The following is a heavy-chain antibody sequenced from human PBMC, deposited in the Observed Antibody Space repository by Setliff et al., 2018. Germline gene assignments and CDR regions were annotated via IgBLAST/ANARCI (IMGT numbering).Heavy chain of an antibody. CDR1: GFTFSDHY. Sequence: GGSLRLSCAASGFTFSDHYMDWVRQAPGKGLEWVARTRNKVNNYSTMYAASVGGRFTISRDESKNSLYLQMNSLKSEDTAVYYCVRVAATGYKYDYWGQGTLVTVSS. J-gene: IGHJ4*02. D-gene: IGHD1-20*01. CDR2: TRNKVNNYST. V-gene: IGHV3-72*01. CDR3: VRVAATGYKYDY.